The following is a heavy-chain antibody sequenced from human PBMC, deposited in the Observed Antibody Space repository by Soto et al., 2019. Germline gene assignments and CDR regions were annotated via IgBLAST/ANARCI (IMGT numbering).Heavy chain of an antibody. D-gene: IGHD3-16*01. V-gene: IGHV3-66*01. CDR3: ARDAYDYIWGSPSGPYYYYYLDV. J-gene: IGHJ6*03. CDR2: ISSGGST. Sequence: EVQLVESGGGLVQPGGSLRLSCAASGFTVSSNYMSWVRQAPGKGLEWVSVISSGGSTYYADSVKGRFTISRDNSKNTLYLRMNILRAEDTAVYYCARDAYDYIWGSPSGPYYYYYLDVWGKGTTVTVSS. CDR1: GFTVSSNY.